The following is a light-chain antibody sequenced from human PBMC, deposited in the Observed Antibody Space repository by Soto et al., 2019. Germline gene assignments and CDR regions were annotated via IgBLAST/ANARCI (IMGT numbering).Light chain of an antibody. CDR3: AAWDDSLNGLYV. CDR1: GSNIGSNT. J-gene: IGLJ1*01. V-gene: IGLV1-44*01. Sequence: QSVLIQPPSASETPGQRVTMSCSGSGSNIGSNTVDWYQQLPGTAPKLLIYNNNQRPSGVPDRFSGSKSGTSASLAISGLQYEDEADYYCAAWDDSLNGLYVFGTGTKLTVL. CDR2: NNN.